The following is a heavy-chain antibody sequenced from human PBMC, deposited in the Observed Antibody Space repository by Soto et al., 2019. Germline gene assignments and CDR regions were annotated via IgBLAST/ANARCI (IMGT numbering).Heavy chain of an antibody. CDR3: ARLAAYDFWRGGNWFDP. Sequence: QLQLQESGPGLVKPSETLSLTCTVSGAPITDNNYYWGWVRQPPGKGLEWIGSIYYSETTYYNPSLKSRVTISADTSNNPVSLMVTSMTVADTAVYYCARLAAYDFWRGGNWFDPWGQGILVTVSS. J-gene: IGHJ5*02. D-gene: IGHD3-3*01. V-gene: IGHV4-39*01. CDR1: GAPITDNNYY. CDR2: IYYSETT.